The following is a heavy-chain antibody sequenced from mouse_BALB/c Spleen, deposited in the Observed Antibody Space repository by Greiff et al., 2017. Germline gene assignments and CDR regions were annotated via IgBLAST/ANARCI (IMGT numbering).Heavy chain of an antibody. CDR1: GYSFTSYY. CDR2: IDPFNGGT. Sequence: VQLQQSGPELMKPGASVKISCKASGYSFTSYYMHWVKQSHGKSLEWIGYIDPFNGGTSYNQKFKGKATLTVDKSSSTAYMHLSSLTSEDSAVYYCASVVATRDAMDYWGQGTSVTVSS. D-gene: IGHD1-1*01. V-gene: IGHV1S135*01. J-gene: IGHJ4*01. CDR3: ASVVATRDAMDY.